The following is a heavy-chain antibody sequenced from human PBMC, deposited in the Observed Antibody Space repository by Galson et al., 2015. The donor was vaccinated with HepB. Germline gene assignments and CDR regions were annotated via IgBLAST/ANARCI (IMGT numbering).Heavy chain of an antibody. CDR2: ISPDGGGT. CDR1: EYTFAGHY. Sequence: SVKVSCKASEYTFAGHYLHWVRQAPGQGLEWMGWISPDGGGTHYAQKFQGRVTMTRDTSRDTSISTVYMELSSLKSDDTAVDYCASDNNWWPDDRGQGTLVTVSS. J-gene: IGHJ4*02. V-gene: IGHV1-2*02. D-gene: IGHD1-20*01. CDR3: ASDNNWWPDD.